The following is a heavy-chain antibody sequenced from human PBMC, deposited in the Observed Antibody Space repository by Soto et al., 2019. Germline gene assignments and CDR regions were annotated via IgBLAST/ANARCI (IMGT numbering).Heavy chain of an antibody. CDR1: GFTFSNYW. J-gene: IGHJ4*02. Sequence: EVQLVESGGGLVQPGASLRLSCAASGFTFSNYWMTWVRQAPGKGLEWVANINADGSVTNFVDSVKGRFTISRDNAKNSLYLQMNSLRAEDTAVYYCAKGGSSTVTTFDYWGQGTLVTVSS. V-gene: IGHV3-7*03. CDR2: INADGSVT. CDR3: AKGGSSTVTTFDY. D-gene: IGHD4-17*01.